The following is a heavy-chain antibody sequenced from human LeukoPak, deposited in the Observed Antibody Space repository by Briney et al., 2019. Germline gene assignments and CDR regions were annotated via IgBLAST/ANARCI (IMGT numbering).Heavy chain of an antibody. CDR3: ARESYGSGSHGWFDP. D-gene: IGHD3-10*01. CDR2: VYHSETT. J-gene: IGHJ5*02. Sequence: SETLSLTCTVSGGSVSSHYWSWIRQPPGKGLEWIGYVYHSETTSYNPSLKSRVTISLDTSKSQFSLRLTSLTAADTAVYYCARESYGSGSHGWFDPWGQGALVTVST. V-gene: IGHV4-59*02. CDR1: GGSVSSHY.